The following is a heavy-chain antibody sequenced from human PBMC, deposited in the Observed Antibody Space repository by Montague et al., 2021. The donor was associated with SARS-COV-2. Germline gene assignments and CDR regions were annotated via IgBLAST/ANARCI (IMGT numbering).Heavy chain of an antibody. CDR1: GFSLKTSGVG. CDR3: ARIGATIDYYDYSGKSQFDH. J-gene: IGHJ4*02. V-gene: IGHV2-5*02. CDR2: IYWDDDT. Sequence: PALVKPTQTLTLTCTFSGFSLKTSGVGVGWIRQPPGEALEWLALIYWDDDTRYSPSLKSRLSITKDTSRNQVALTMTKMDPMDTATYYCARIGATIDYYDYSGKSQFDHWGQGTLVTVSS. D-gene: IGHD3-22*01.